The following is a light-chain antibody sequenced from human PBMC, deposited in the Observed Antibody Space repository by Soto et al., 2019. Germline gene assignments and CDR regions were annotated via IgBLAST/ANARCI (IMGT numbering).Light chain of an antibody. CDR2: DAS. CDR3: QQYNNWPPVYT. V-gene: IGKV3D-15*01. CDR1: QSVSSK. J-gene: IGKJ2*01. Sequence: EIVMTQSPATLSVSPGERATLSCRASQSVSSKLAWYQQKPGQAPRLLIYDASTRATGVPARFSGSGSGTEFSLTISRLQSEDFAVYFCQQYNNWPPVYTFGQGTKLEI.